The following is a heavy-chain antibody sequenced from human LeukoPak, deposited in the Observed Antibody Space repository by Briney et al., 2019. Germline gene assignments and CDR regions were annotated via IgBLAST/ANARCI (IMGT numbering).Heavy chain of an antibody. CDR3: ARAVVVAATHSDFDY. D-gene: IGHD2-15*01. V-gene: IGHV1-69*13. Sequence: ASVKVSCKASGGTFSSYAISWVRQAPGQGLEWMGGIIPIFGTANYAQKFQGRVTITADESTSTAYMELSSLRSEDTAVYYCARAVVVAATHSDFDYWGQGTLVTVSS. J-gene: IGHJ4*02. CDR2: IIPIFGTA. CDR1: GGTFSSYA.